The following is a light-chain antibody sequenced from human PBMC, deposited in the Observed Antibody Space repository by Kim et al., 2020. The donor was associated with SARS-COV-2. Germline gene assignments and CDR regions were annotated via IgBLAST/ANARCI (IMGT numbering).Light chain of an antibody. J-gene: IGLJ2*01. V-gene: IGLV3-19*01. Sequence: SSELTQDPAVSVALGQTVRITCQGDSLRSYYATWYQQKPGQAPIVVIYGKNNRPSGIPDRFSGSSSGNTASLTITGTQAGDEGDYYCNSRDSNDNGVFGG. CDR2: GKN. CDR3: NSRDSNDNGV. CDR1: SLRSYY.